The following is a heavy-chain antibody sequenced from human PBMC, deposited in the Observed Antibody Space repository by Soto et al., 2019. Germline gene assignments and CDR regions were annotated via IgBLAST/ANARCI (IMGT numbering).Heavy chain of an antibody. CDR1: GFTFSSYA. CDR3: AKYYMVTRSPFDY. J-gene: IGHJ4*02. D-gene: IGHD5-18*01. Sequence: VQLLESGGGLVQPGGSLRLSCAASGFTFSSYAMSWVRQAPGKGLEWVSSITSTGDRAYYADSVKGRFTVSRDNSKNTLYLQMNSLRAEDTAVYYCAKYYMVTRSPFDYWGQGTLVTVSS. V-gene: IGHV3-23*01. CDR2: ITSTGDRA.